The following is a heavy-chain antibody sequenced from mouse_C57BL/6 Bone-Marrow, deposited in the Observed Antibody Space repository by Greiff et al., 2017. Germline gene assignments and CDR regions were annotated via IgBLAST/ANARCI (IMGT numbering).Heavy chain of an antibody. CDR3: ARHSYYYAMDY. CDR1: GYAFSSSW. CDR2: IYPGDGDT. J-gene: IGHJ4*01. V-gene: IGHV1-82*01. Sequence: VQLKESGPELVKPGASVKISCKASGYAFSSSWMNWVKQRPGKGLEWIGRIYPGDGDTNYNGKFKGKATLTADKSSSTAYMQLSSLTSEDSAVYFCARHSYYYAMDYWGQGTSVTVSS.